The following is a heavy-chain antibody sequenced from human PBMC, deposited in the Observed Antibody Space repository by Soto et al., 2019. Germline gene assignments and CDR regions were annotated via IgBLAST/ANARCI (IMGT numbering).Heavy chain of an antibody. CDR2: IWYDGSNK. D-gene: IGHD6-13*01. CDR3: ARRGKSSSWYYFDY. Sequence: GGSLRLSCAASGFTFSSYGMHWVRQAPGKGLEWVAVIWYDGSNKYYADSVKGRFTISRDNSKNTLYLQMNSLRAEDTAVYYCARRGKSSSWYYFDYWGQGTLVTVSS. CDR1: GFTFSSYG. J-gene: IGHJ4*02. V-gene: IGHV3-33*01.